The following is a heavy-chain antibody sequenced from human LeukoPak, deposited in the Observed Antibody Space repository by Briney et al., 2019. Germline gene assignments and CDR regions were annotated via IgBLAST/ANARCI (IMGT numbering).Heavy chain of an antibody. CDR3: ARSYCGGDCYTPNWFDP. CDR2: IYHSGST. D-gene: IGHD2-21*02. J-gene: IGHJ5*02. Sequence: SQTLSLTCAVSGGSISSGGYSWSWIRRPPGKGLEWIGYIYHSGSTYYNPSLKSRVTISVDRSKNQFSLKLSSVTAADTAVYYCARSYCGGDCYTPNWFDPWGQGTLVTVSS. V-gene: IGHV4-30-2*01. CDR1: GGSISSGGYS.